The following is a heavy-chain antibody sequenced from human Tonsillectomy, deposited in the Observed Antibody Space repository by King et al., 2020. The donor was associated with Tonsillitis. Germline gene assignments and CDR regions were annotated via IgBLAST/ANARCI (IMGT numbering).Heavy chain of an antibody. J-gene: IGHJ4*02. Sequence: VQLVESGGGLVQPGGSLRLSCAASGFTFSTYWMTWVRQAPGRGLEWGANIKQDVSEKYYVDSVKGRFTISRDNAKNSPYLQMNSLRAEDTAVYYCASYYDSSGSSGFDYWGQGTLVTVSS. CDR1: GFTFSTYW. V-gene: IGHV3-7*01. CDR2: IKQDVSEK. D-gene: IGHD3-22*01. CDR3: ASYYDSSGSSGFDY.